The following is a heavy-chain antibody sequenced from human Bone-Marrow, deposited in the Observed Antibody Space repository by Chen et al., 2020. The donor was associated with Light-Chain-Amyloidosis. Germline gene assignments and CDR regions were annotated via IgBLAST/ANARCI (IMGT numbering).Heavy chain of an antibody. V-gene: IGHV1-18*01. CDR1: GYSFTSYG. J-gene: IGHJ3*02. CDR2: ISIHSGKT. Sequence: QAHLVQSAHEVKKPGAAVTVSCKASGYSFTSYGLSRVRQAPGQGLEWMGWISIHSGKTEYTGNLKGRVTMTTDTSTGTAYMGLRSLRLDDTAVYYCARDADYSETSGLWSGNAFDIWGQGTRVTVSS. CDR3: ARDADYSETSGLWSGNAFDI. D-gene: IGHD3-22*01.